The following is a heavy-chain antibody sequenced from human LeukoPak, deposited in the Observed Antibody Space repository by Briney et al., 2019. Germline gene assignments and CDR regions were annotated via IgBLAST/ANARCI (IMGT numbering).Heavy chain of an antibody. J-gene: IGHJ4*02. D-gene: IGHD5-24*01. CDR1: GFTFSSYG. CDR3: AKNRGGSAIIPDY. Sequence: TGGSLRLSCGASGFTFSSYGMSWVRQAPGKGLEWVSAIMSGGDTYYADSVKGRFTISRDISRNTLFLQMNSLRVEDTALYYCAKNRGGSAIIPDYWGQGTLVTVSS. CDR2: IMSGGDT. V-gene: IGHV3-23*01.